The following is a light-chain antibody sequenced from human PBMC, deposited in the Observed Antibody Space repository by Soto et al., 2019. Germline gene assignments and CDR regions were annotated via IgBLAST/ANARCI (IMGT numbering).Light chain of an antibody. CDR3: CSYAGRAYV. J-gene: IGLJ1*01. CDR2: EVS. Sequence: QSALTQPASVSGSPGQSITISCTGTSSDVGSYNLVSWYQQHPGKAPKLMIYEVSKRPSGVSNRFSGPKSGNTASLAISGLQAEDEADYYCCSYAGRAYVFGTGTKVTVL. CDR1: SSDVGSYNL. V-gene: IGLV2-23*02.